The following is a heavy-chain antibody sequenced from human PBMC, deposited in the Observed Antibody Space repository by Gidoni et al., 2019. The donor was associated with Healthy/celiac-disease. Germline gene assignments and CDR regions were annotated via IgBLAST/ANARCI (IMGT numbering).Heavy chain of an antibody. CDR2: INHSGST. J-gene: IGHJ6*02. CDR3: ARVRYYVYYYYGMDV. Sequence: QVQLQQWGAGLLKPSETLSLTCAVYGGSFSGYYWSWIRQPPGKGLEWIGEINHSGSTNYNPSLKSRVTISVDTSKNQFSLKLSSVTAADTAVYYCARVRYYVYYYYGMDVWGQGTTVTVSS. D-gene: IGHD3-10*02. V-gene: IGHV4-34*01. CDR1: GGSFSGYY.